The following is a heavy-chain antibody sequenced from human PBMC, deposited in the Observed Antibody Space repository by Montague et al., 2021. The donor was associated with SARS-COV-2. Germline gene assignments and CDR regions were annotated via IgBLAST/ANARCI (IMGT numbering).Heavy chain of an antibody. J-gene: IGHJ4*02. CDR3: AKPFYDYIWGSYRQTGYFDY. CDR1: GFTFSSYG. D-gene: IGHD3-16*02. CDR2: IWYDGSNK. Sequence: SLRLSCAASGFTFSSYGMHWVRQAPGKGLEWVAVIWYDGSNKYYADSVKGRFTISRDNSKNTPYLQMNSLRAEDTAVYYCAKPFYDYIWGSYRQTGYFDYWGQGTLVTVSS. V-gene: IGHV3-33*06.